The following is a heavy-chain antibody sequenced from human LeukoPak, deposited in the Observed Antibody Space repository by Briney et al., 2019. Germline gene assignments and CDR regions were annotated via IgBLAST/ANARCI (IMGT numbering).Heavy chain of an antibody. J-gene: IGHJ4*02. Sequence: ASVNVSCKASVYTFTSYGISWVRQAPGQGLEWMGWISAYNGNTNYAQKVQGRVTMTTDTSTNTAYMELRSLRSDDTAVYYRARGTYFDYWGQGTLVTVSS. CDR2: ISAYNGNT. V-gene: IGHV1-18*01. CDR1: VYTFTSYG. CDR3: ARGTYFDY.